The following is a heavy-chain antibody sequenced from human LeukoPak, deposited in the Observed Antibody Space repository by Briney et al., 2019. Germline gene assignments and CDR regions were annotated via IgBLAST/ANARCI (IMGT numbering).Heavy chain of an antibody. CDR1: GFTFGPYT. D-gene: IGHD1-26*01. CDR2: ISSSSDTI. V-gene: IGHV3-48*04. J-gene: IGHJ4*02. CDR3: ASGMRVGPNI. Sequence: GGSLRLSCAASGFTFGPYTMNWVRQAPGKGLEWVSYISSSSDTIYYADSVKGRFTISRGNAKNSLYLQMNSLRAEDTAVYYCASGMRVGPNIWGQGTLVTVSS.